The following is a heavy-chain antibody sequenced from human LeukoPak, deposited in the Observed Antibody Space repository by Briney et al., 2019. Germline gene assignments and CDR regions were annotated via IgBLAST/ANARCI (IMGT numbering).Heavy chain of an antibody. CDR1: GASISSSDYY. V-gene: IGHV4-39*01. CDR3: VRRGQRLNPGLYYFDH. Sequence: SETLSLTCTVSGASISSSDYYWGWIRQSPGRGLEWIGTIYYSGSTNYNPSLKSRVTISVDTSENQFSLRLTSVTATDTAVYYCVRRGQRLNPGLYYFDHWGQGTLVTVSS. J-gene: IGHJ4*02. CDR2: IYYSGST. D-gene: IGHD6-25*01.